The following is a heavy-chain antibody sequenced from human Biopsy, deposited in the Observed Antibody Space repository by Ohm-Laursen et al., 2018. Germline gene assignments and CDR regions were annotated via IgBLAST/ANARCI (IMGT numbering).Heavy chain of an antibody. V-gene: IGHV4-31*02. CDR3: VREPKTGTAEAWYFDL. CDR1: GASVKTSGYF. D-gene: IGHD3-9*01. CDR2: ISYNEGT. J-gene: IGHJ2*01. Sequence: TLSLTWSVSGASVKTSGYFWAWIRQRPRKGLGWIGYISYNEGTPYNPSLMSRLAISFDTSNNRISLQLRSVSVADRAVYYCVREPKTGTAEAWYFDLWGRGSPVIVPS.